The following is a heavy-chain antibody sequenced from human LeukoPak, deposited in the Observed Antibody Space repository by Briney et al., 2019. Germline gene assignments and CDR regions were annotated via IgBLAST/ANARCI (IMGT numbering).Heavy chain of an antibody. V-gene: IGHV1-69*01. CDR3: ASNPRRYCGGGNCPYSYYAMDV. Sequence: SVKVSCKASGGTFSSYAISWVRQAPGQGLEWMGGIIPIFGTANYAQKFQGRVTITADESTSTAYMELSSLRSEDTAVYYCASNPRRYCGGGNCPYSYYAMDVWGQGTTVTVSS. CDR1: GGTFSSYA. J-gene: IGHJ6*02. CDR2: IIPIFGTA. D-gene: IGHD2-15*01.